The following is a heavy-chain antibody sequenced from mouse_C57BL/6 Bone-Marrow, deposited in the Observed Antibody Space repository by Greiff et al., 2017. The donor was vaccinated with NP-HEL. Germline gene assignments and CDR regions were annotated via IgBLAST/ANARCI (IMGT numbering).Heavy chain of an antibody. CDR3: ARSTMVTPY. Sequence: QVQLKQPGAELVRPGTSVKLSCKASGYTFTSYWMHWVKQRPGQGLEWIGVIDPSDSYTNYNQKFKGKATLTVDTSSSTAYMQLSSLTSEDSAVYYCARSTMVTPYWGQGTTLTVSS. D-gene: IGHD2-2*01. J-gene: IGHJ2*01. CDR1: GYTFTSYW. CDR2: IDPSDSYT. V-gene: IGHV1-59*01.